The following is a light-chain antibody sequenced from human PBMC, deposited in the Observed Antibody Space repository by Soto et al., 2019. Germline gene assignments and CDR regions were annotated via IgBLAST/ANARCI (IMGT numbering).Light chain of an antibody. J-gene: IGKJ2*01. CDR3: QQRSNWPAYT. Sequence: EIVLTQSPATLSLSPGERATLSCRASQSVSSYLAWYQQKPGQAPRLLIYDASNRATGIPARFSGSGSGTDFTLTISSLEPEDFAVYYWQQRSNWPAYTFGQWTKLEIK. CDR2: DAS. V-gene: IGKV3-11*01. CDR1: QSVSSY.